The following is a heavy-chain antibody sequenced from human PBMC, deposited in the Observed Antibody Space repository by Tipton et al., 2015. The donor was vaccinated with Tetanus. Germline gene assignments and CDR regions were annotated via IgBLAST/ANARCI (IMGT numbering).Heavy chain of an antibody. Sequence: TLSLTCTVSGDSISNYHWSWIRQPPGKGLEWIGYIYYRGNTNYNPSLKKRVTISVDTSNDQLSLRLTSMTAADTAIYYCARFSYDSGGFYSYFDYWGRGTLVTVSS. D-gene: IGHD3-22*01. J-gene: IGHJ4*02. V-gene: IGHV4-59*01. CDR1: GDSISNYH. CDR3: ARFSYDSGGFYSYFDY. CDR2: IYYRGNT.